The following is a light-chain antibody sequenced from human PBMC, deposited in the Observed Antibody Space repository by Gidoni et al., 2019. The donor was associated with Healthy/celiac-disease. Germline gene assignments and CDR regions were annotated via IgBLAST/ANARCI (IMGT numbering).Light chain of an antibody. J-gene: IGKJ3*01. CDR1: QDISNY. Sequence: DIHMTQSPSSLSASVGDRVTITCQASQDISNYLNWYQQKPGKAPKLLIYDASNLETGVPSRFSGSGSGTEFTFTISSLQPEDIATYYCQQYDNYIFTFGHGTKVEIK. CDR2: DAS. CDR3: QQYDNYIFT. V-gene: IGKV1-33*01.